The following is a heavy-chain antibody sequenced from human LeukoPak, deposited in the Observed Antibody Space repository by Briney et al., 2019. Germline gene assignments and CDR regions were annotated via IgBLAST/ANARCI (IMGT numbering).Heavy chain of an antibody. J-gene: IGHJ3*02. CDR1: GFSFRNYD. V-gene: IGHV3-13*01. Sequence: PGGSLGLSCLASGFSFRNYDMHWVRQPTGKGLEWVSAVGTGGDTYYAGSVKGRFTVVRENAKNTLYLQMNSLRAGDTAMYYCARRSAAAGIDAFDIWGQGTMVTVSS. D-gene: IGHD6-13*01. CDR3: ARRSAAAGIDAFDI. CDR2: VGTGGDT.